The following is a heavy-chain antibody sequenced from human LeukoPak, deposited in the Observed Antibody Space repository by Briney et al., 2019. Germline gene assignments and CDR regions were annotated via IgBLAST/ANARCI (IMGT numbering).Heavy chain of an antibody. J-gene: IGHJ4*02. CDR2: IWYDGSEK. CDR3: VRDRNALQFLDF. D-gene: IGHD3-3*01. CDR1: GFTFRNFG. V-gene: IGHV3-33*01. Sequence: PGRSLRLSCAASGFTFRNFGMHWVRQAPGKGLEWVAVIWYDGSEKYYADSVKGRFIISRDNSKNMLYLQTNSLRAEDTPVYYCVRDRNALQFLDFWGQGTVVTVSS.